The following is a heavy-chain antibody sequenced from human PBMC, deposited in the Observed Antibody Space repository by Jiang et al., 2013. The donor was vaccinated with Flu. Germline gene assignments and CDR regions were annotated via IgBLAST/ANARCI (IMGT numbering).Heavy chain of an antibody. CDR3: ARDQHYYDSSGHDAFDI. J-gene: IGHJ3*02. Sequence: SVKVSCKASGYTFTSYGISWVRQAPGQGLEWMEWISAYNGNTNYAQKLQGRVTMTTDTSTSTAYMELRSLRSDDTAVYYCARDQHYYDSSGHDAFDIWGQGTMVTVSS. CDR2: ISAYNGNT. V-gene: IGHV1-18*01. D-gene: IGHD3-22*01. CDR1: GYTFTSYG.